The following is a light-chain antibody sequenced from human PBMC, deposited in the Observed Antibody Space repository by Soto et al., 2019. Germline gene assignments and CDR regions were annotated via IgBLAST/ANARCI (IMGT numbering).Light chain of an antibody. Sequence: QSALTQPASVSGSPRQSITISCTGTSSDVGGYNYVSWYQQHPGITPKLLIYGVTNRPSGVSTRFSGSKSGNTASLTISGLQPEDEADYHCSSYTSASTLLYLFGTGTKLTVL. CDR2: GVT. CDR1: SSDVGGYNY. CDR3: SSYTSASTLLYL. V-gene: IGLV2-14*01. J-gene: IGLJ1*01.